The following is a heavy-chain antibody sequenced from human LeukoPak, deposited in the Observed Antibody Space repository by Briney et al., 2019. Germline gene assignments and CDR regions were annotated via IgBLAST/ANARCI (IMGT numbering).Heavy chain of an antibody. J-gene: IGHJ4*02. V-gene: IGHV3-48*01. CDR1: GFIFSSYN. Sequence: GGSLRLSCAASGFIFSSYNMNWVRQAPGKGLEWISYISSSSGTMFYADSVKGRFTISRDNAKYSLYLQMNSLRAEDTAVYYCARDPRSGSYQEDWGQGILVTVSS. D-gene: IGHD1-26*01. CDR2: ISSSSGTM. CDR3: ARDPRSGSYQED.